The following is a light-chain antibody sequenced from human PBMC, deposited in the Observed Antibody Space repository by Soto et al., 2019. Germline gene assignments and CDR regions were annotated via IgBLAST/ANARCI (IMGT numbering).Light chain of an antibody. CDR1: QSISRY. J-gene: IGKJ1*01. CDR2: GAS. V-gene: IGKV3-20*01. CDR3: QQYGSSPPT. Sequence: IVLTQSPGTLSLSPGERTTLSCRASQSISRYLAWYQQKPGQAPRLLIYGASSRATGTPDRFSGSGSGTDFTLTINRLEPEVFALYYCQQYGSSPPTFGQGTKVEIK.